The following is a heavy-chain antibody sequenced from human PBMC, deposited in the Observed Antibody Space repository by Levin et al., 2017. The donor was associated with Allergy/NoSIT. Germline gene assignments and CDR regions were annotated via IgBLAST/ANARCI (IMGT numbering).Heavy chain of an antibody. CDR2: INYRGST. J-gene: IGHJ6*02. CDR3: ARNRIVVAGGTDYYYGMDG. Sequence: NPSETLSLTCTVSGGSVSSGTYYWSWIRQPPGKGLEWIGYINYRGSTNYNPSLQSRVTISVDTSNHEFSLKLSSVTAADTAVYYCARNRIVVAGGTDYYYGMDGWGQGTTVTVSS. V-gene: IGHV4-61*01. D-gene: IGHD6-19*01. CDR1: GGSVSSGTYY.